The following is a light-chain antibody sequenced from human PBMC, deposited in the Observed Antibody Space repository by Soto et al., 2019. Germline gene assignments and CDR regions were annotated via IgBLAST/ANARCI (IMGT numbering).Light chain of an antibody. V-gene: IGLV7-43*01. Sequence: QAVVTQEPSLTVSPGGTVTLTCASSSGAVTSDNYPNWFQQKGGQPPRALIFSNSNKHSGTAVRFSGSLLGCKAALTLSSVQPEDEADYYCLLFHGGSEGVFGGGTKLTVL. CDR3: LLFHGGSEGV. CDR2: SNS. J-gene: IGLJ2*01. CDR1: SGAVTSDNY.